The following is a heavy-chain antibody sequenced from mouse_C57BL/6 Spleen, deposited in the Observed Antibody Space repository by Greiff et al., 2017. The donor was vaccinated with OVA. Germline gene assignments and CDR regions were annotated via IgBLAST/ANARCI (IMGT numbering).Heavy chain of an antibody. CDR3: AKRGYSGTMDY. V-gene: IGHV1-69*01. Sequence: VQLQQPGAELVMPGASVKLSCKASGYTFTSYWMHWVKQRPGQGLEWIGEIDPSDSYTNYNQKFKGKSTLTVDKSSSTAYMQLSSLTSEDSAVYYCAKRGYSGTMDYWGQGTSVTVSS. D-gene: IGHD2-1*01. CDR2: IDPSDSYT. J-gene: IGHJ4*01. CDR1: GYTFTSYW.